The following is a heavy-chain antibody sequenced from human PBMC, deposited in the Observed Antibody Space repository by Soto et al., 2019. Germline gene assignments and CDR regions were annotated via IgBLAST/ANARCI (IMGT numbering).Heavy chain of an antibody. CDR3: ARAQGSGFLVS. CDR1: GGSISSGDYY. Sequence: QVQLQESGPGLVKPSQTLSLTCTVSGGSISSGDYYWSWIRQPPGKGLEWIGYIYYSGSTYYNPSLKSRVTLPVDTSKNQFSLKLSPVTAADTAVYYCARAQGSGFLVSWGQGTLVTVSS. CDR2: IYYSGST. D-gene: IGHD3-10*01. V-gene: IGHV4-30-4*01. J-gene: IGHJ4*02.